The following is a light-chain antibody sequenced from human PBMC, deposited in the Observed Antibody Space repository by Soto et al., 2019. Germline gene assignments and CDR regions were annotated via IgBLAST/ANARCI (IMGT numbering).Light chain of an antibody. CDR1: QGIRTY. Sequence: DIQITQSPSSLSASVGDRVTITWRESQGIRTYLNWCQQRPGKAPKILIYAAYSLQSGVRSRFSGSGSETDFTLTISSLQPDDFATYYCQHYNSCSEAFGQGTKVDIK. J-gene: IGKJ1*01. CDR2: AAY. CDR3: QHYNSCSEA. V-gene: IGKV1-16*01.